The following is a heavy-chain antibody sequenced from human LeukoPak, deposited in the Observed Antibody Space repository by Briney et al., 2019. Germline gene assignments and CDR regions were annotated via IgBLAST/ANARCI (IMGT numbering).Heavy chain of an antibody. D-gene: IGHD1-26*01. CDR3: ARDREGGSYYDYYYGMDA. V-gene: IGHV6-1*01. J-gene: IGHJ6*02. CDR2: TYYRSKWYN. Sequence: SQTLSLTCAISGDSVSSDSAAWNWIRQSPSRGLEWLGRTYYRSKWYNDYAVSVKSRITINPDTSKNQFSLQLNSVTLEDTAVYYCARDREGGSYYDYYYGMDAWGQGTTVTVSS. CDR1: GDSVSSDSAA.